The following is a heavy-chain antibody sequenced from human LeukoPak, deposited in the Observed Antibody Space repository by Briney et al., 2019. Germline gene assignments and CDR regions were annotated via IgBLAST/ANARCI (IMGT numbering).Heavy chain of an antibody. CDR3: ARVRTRILHNGDAFDI. D-gene: IGHD2-15*01. CDR1: GGTFSSYA. J-gene: IGHJ3*02. Sequence: SVKVSCKASGGTFSSYAISWVRQAPGQGLEWMGGIIPIFGTANYAQKFQGRVTITADESTSTAYMELSSLRSEDTAVYYCARVRTRILHNGDAFDIWGQGAMVTVSS. V-gene: IGHV1-69*13. CDR2: IIPIFGTA.